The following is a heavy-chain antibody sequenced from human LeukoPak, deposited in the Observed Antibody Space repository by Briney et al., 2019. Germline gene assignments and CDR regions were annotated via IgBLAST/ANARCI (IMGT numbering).Heavy chain of an antibody. D-gene: IGHD3-10*01. Sequence: SETLSLTCAVYGESFGGSYWSWIRQPPGKGLEWIGEINHSGTTTYNPTLKSRLTISVDTSKIQFSLNLTSLTAADTAVYYCARGPPWYYNYWGQGTLVTVSS. CDR2: INHSGTT. J-gene: IGHJ4*02. V-gene: IGHV4-34*01. CDR1: GESFGGSY. CDR3: ARGPPWYYNY.